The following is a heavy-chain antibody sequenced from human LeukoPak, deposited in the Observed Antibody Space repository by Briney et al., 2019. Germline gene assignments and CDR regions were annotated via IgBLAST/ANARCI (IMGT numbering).Heavy chain of an antibody. J-gene: IGHJ6*03. Sequence: PGGSLRLSCAASGFTVSSYGMSWVRQAPGKGLEWVSAISGSGGSTYYADSVKGRFTISRDKSKNTLYLQMNSLRAEDTAVYYCAKGEWGFGEFPLFMDVWGKGTTVTISS. V-gene: IGHV3-23*01. CDR1: GFTVSSYG. D-gene: IGHD3-10*01. CDR2: ISGSGGST. CDR3: AKGEWGFGEFPLFMDV.